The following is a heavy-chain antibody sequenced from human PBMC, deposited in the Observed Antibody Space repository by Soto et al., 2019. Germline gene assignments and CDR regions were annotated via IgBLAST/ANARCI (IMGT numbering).Heavy chain of an antibody. CDR3: ARESEDLTSNFDY. Sequence: GSLRLSCAAPGFTFTRYSMNWVRQAPGKGLERVSSISSTTNYIYYGDSMKGRFTISRDNAKNSLYLEMNSLRAEDTTVYYCARESEDLTSNFDYWGQGTLVTVSS. V-gene: IGHV3-21*06. CDR2: ISSTTNYI. J-gene: IGHJ4*02. CDR1: GFTFTRYS.